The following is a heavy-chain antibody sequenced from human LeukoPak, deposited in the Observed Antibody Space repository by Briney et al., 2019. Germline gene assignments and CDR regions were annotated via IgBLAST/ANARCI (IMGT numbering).Heavy chain of an antibody. Sequence: GASVKVSCKASGYTFTSYDINWVRQATGQGLEWMGWMNPNSGNTGYAQKFQGRVTMTRNTSISTAYMELSSLRSEDTAVFFFTKKTAYDILTGYYRLLDYWGQGTLVTVSS. CDR2: MNPNSGNT. CDR1: GYTFTSYD. V-gene: IGHV1-8*01. CDR3: TKKTAYDILTGYYRLLDY. D-gene: IGHD3-9*01. J-gene: IGHJ4*02.